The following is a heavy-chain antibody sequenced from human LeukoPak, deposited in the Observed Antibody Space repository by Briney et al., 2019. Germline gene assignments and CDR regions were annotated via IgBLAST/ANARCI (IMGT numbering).Heavy chain of an antibody. V-gene: IGHV3-64D*06. J-gene: IGHJ4*02. D-gene: IGHD6-19*01. CDR3: EIGIAVAAFDY. CDR1: GFTFSSYA. CDR2: ISSNGGST. Sequence: QPGGSLRLSCSASGFTFSSYAMHWVRQAPGKGLEYVSAISSNGGSTYYADSVKGRFTISRDNSKNTLHLQMSSLRAEDTAVYYCEIGIAVAAFDYWGQGTLVTVSS.